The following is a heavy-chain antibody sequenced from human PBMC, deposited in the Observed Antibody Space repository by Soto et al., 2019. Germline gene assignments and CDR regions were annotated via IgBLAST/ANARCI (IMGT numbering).Heavy chain of an antibody. CDR2: IIPIFGTA. CDR3: AREGPLAAAFDY. V-gene: IGHV1-69*12. J-gene: IGHJ4*02. CDR1: GGTFSSYA. Sequence: QVQLVQSGAEVKKPGSSVKVSCKASGGTFSSYAISWVRQAPGQGLEWMGGIIPIFGTANYAQKFQGRVTMTADEATSTAYMELSSLRSEDTAVYYCAREGPLAAAFDYWGQGTLVTVSS. D-gene: IGHD6-13*01.